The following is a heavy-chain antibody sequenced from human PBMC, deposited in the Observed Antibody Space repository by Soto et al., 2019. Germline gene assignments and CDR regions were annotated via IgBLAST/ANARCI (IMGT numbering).Heavy chain of an antibody. Sequence: SETLSLTCAVSSGSISSSNWWSWVRQPPGKRLEWIGEIYHSGSTTYNPSLKSRVTISVDKSKNQFSLKLSSVTAADTDVYYCARERYCSSTSCYRDYYYGMDVWGQGTTVT. V-gene: IGHV4-4*02. CDR2: IYHSGST. D-gene: IGHD2-2*02. CDR3: ARERYCSSTSCYRDYYYGMDV. CDR1: SGSISSSNW. J-gene: IGHJ6*02.